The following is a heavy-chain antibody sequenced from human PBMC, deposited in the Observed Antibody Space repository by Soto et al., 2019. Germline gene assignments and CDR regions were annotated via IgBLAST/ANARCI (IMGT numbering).Heavy chain of an antibody. Sequence: GGSLRLSCAASGFTFSSYAMSWVRQAPGKGLEWVSAISGSGGSTYYADSVKGRFTISRDNSKNTLYLQMNSLRAEDTAVYYCAKELDYDYVWGSYRLDYYYYGMDVWGRGTTVTVSS. CDR3: AKELDYDYVWGSYRLDYYYYGMDV. CDR2: ISGSGGST. D-gene: IGHD3-16*02. V-gene: IGHV3-23*01. J-gene: IGHJ6*02. CDR1: GFTFSSYA.